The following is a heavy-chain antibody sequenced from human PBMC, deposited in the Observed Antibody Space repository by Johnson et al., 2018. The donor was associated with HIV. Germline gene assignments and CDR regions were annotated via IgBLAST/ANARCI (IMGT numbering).Heavy chain of an antibody. Sequence: QVQLVESGGGLVKPGGSLRLSCAASGFTFSSYAMSWVRQAPGKGLEWVSYISSSGSTIYYADSVKGRFPISRDNAKNSLYLQMNSLRAEDTAVYYCARDWNEYSSSDGAFDIWGQGTMVTVSS. CDR3: ARDWNEYSSSDGAFDI. D-gene: IGHD6-6*01. V-gene: IGHV3-11*01. CDR1: GFTFSSYA. J-gene: IGHJ3*02. CDR2: ISSSGSTI.